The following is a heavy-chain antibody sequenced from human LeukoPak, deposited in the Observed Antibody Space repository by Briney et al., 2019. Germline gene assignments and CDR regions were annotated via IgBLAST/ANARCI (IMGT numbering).Heavy chain of an antibody. CDR3: ARDAGYSSGWDLDY. Sequence: SETLSLTCTVSGGSISSSSYYWGWIRQPPGKGLEWIGSIYYSGSTYYNPSLKSRVTISVDTSKNQFSLKLSSVTAADTAVYYCARDAGYSSGWDLDYWGQGTLVTVSS. D-gene: IGHD6-19*01. J-gene: IGHJ4*02. CDR1: GGSISSSSYY. CDR2: IYYSGST. V-gene: IGHV4-39*07.